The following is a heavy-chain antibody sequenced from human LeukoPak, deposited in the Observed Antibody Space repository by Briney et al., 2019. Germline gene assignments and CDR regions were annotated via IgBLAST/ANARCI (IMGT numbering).Heavy chain of an antibody. Sequence: GASVKVSCKASGYTFTGYYMHWVRQAPGQGLEWMGWINPNSGGTNYAQKFQGRVTMTRDMSTSTVYMELSSLRSEDTAVYYCARDYGGNDATWGYWGQGTLVTVSS. CDR1: GYTFTGYY. CDR3: ARDYGGNDATWGY. CDR2: INPNSGGT. J-gene: IGHJ4*02. V-gene: IGHV1-2*02. D-gene: IGHD4-23*01.